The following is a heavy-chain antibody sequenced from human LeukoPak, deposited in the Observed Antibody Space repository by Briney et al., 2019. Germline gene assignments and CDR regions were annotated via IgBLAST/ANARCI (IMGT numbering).Heavy chain of an antibody. CDR2: IKQDGSEK. J-gene: IGHJ4*02. CDR1: GFTFSSYW. CDR3: ARGEYYYDGGY. D-gene: IGHD3-22*01. V-gene: IGHV3-7*04. Sequence: HPGGSLRLSCAVSGFTFSSYWMSWVRQAPGKGLEWVANIKQDGSEKYLVDSVKGQFTISRDNAKNSLYLQMESLRAEDTAVYYCARGEYYYDGGYWGQGTLVTVSS.